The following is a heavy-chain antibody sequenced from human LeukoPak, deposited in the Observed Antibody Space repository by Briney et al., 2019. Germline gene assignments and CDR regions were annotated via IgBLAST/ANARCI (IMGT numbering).Heavy chain of an antibody. CDR1: GFIFSNYE. CDR3: ARDFSGWSVDP. D-gene: IGHD6-19*01. Sequence: PGGSLRLSCAASGFIFSNYEMNWVRQAPGKGLEWISYINSGGTPIYYADSVKGRFTVSRYNVKNSVYLQMISLRAEDTAVYYCARDFSGWSVDPWGQGTLVTVSS. J-gene: IGHJ5*02. V-gene: IGHV3-48*03. CDR2: INSGGTPI.